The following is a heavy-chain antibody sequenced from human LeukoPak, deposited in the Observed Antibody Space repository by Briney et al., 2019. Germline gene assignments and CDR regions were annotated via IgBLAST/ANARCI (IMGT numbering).Heavy chain of an antibody. CDR3: AREDTIRWFGTLGGAFDI. D-gene: IGHD3-10*01. Sequence: GGSLRLSCAASGFTFSDYYMSWIRQAPGKGLEWVSYISSSGSTIYYADSVKGRFTISRDNAKNSLYLQMNSLRAEDTAVYYCAREDTIRWFGTLGGAFDIWGQGTMVTVSS. CDR1: GFTFSDYY. V-gene: IGHV3-11*04. CDR2: ISSSGSTI. J-gene: IGHJ3*02.